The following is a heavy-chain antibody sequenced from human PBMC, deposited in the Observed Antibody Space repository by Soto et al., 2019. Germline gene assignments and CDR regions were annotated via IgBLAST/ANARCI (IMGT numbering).Heavy chain of an antibody. J-gene: IGHJ4*02. CDR2: ISSGGRTQ. D-gene: IGHD3-10*01. CDR1: GFTFSAYP. CDR3: SIPGYYYSDDSYVDYFDY. Sequence: QIQMVESGGGVVQPGGSLRLSCAGSGFTFSAYPLHWVRQYPGKGLEWVAFISSGGRTQKYSESVKGRFAISRDNSKDTLYLHMSSLRPEDTAVYYCSIPGYYYSDDSYVDYFDYWGQGTLVTVTS. V-gene: IGHV3-30*09.